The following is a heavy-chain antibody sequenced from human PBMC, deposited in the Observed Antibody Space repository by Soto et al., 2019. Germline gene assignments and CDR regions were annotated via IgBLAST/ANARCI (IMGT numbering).Heavy chain of an antibody. CDR3: ARDNSYRYSSSSMDV. CDR1: GYTFTGYY. CDR2: INPNSGGT. J-gene: IGHJ6*02. V-gene: IGHV1-2*02. D-gene: IGHD6-6*01. Sequence: ASVKVSCKASGYTFTGYYMHWVRQAPGQGLEWMGWINPNSGGTNYAQKFQGRVTMTRDTSISTAYMELSRLRSDDTAVYYCARDNSYRYSSSSMDVWGQGTTVTVSS.